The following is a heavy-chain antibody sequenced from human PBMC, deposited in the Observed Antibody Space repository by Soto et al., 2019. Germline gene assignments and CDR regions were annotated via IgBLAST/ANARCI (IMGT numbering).Heavy chain of an antibody. V-gene: IGHV2-5*01. J-gene: IGHJ3*02. D-gene: IGHD3-22*01. CDR3: AHRRRANSSGYGLNPFDI. CDR1: GFSLSTSGVG. Sequence: GSGPTLVNPTQTLTLTCTFSGFSLSTSGVGVGWIRQPPGKALEWLALIYWNDDKRYSPSLKSRLTITKDTSKNQVVLTMTNMDPMITATYYCAHRRRANSSGYGLNPFDICGQGTMVAVSS. CDR2: IYWNDDK.